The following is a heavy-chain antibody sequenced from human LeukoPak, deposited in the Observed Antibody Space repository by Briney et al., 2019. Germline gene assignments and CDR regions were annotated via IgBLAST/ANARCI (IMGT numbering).Heavy chain of an antibody. CDR3: ARRGFDS. V-gene: IGHV1-2*06. CDR1: GYTFTGYY. J-gene: IGHJ4*02. D-gene: IGHD3-16*01. CDR2: INPSSGVT. Sequence: GASVKVSCKASGYTFTGYYIHWVRQAPGQGLEWMGRINPSSGVTYYVQKFEGRVTMTRDTSVSTVYMEVGNLTSDDTAMYLCARRGFDSWGQGTLVTVSS.